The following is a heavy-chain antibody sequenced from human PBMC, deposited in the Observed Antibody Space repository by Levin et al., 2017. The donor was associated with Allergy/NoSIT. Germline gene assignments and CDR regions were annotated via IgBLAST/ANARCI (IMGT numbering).Heavy chain of an antibody. Sequence: GESLKISCAASGFTFSSYSMNWVRQAPGKGLEWVSSISSSSSYIYYADSVKGRFTISRDNAKNSLYLQMNSLRAEDTAVYYCARDPEMATSPGSAANFDYWGQGTLVTVSS. CDR1: GFTFSSYS. CDR3: ARDPEMATSPGSAANFDY. V-gene: IGHV3-21*01. CDR2: ISSSSSYI. J-gene: IGHJ4*02. D-gene: IGHD5-24*01.